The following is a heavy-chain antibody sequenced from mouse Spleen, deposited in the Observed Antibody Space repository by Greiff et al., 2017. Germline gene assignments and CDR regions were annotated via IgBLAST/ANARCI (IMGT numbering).Heavy chain of an antibody. Sequence: QVQLKESGAELVRPGASVTLSCKASGYTFTDYEMHWVKQTPVHGLEWIGAIDPETGGTAYNQKFKGKAILTADKSSSTAYMELRSLTSEDSAVYYCTRNPPLLRLFYFDYWGQGTTLTVSS. D-gene: IGHD1-2*01. J-gene: IGHJ2*01. CDR3: TRNPPLLRLFYFDY. CDR2: IDPETGGT. CDR1: GYTFTDYE. V-gene: IGHV1-15*01.